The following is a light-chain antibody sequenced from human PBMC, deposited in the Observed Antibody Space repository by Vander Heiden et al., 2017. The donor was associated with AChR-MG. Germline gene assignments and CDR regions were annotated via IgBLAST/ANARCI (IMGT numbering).Light chain of an antibody. CDR2: KVS. Sequence: DVVMTQSPLSLPVTLGQSASIFCRSSQSLVHSDGNTYLSWFQQRPGHPPRRLIFKVSNRDSGVPNRFSGSGSGSDFTLKIHRVEAEDIGVYYCMQDTHWPPITFGQGTRLEIK. CDR1: QSLVHSDGNTY. V-gene: IGKV2-30*02. J-gene: IGKJ5*01. CDR3: MQDTHWPPIT.